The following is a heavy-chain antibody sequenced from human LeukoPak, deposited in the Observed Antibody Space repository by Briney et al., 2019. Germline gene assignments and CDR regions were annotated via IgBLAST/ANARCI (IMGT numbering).Heavy chain of an antibody. CDR1: GGSITTSNYY. CDR3: AREVDIVENYFDY. J-gene: IGHJ4*02. D-gene: IGHD5-12*01. CDR2: IYTSGST. Sequence: PSETLSLTCTVSGGSITTSNYYWVWIRQPPGKGLEWIGRIYTSGSTNYNPSLKSRVTISVDTSKNQFSLKLSSVTAADTAVYYCAREVDIVENYFDYWGQGTLVTVSS. V-gene: IGHV4-39*07.